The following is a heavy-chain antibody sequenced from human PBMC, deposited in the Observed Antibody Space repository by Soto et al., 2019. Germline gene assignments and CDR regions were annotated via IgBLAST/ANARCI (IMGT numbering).Heavy chain of an antibody. D-gene: IGHD3-10*01. Sequence: EVQLVESGGGLIQPGGSLRLSCAASGFTVSSNYMSWVRQAPGKGLEWVSVIYSGGSTYYADSVKGRFTISRDNSKNTLYLQMNSLRAEDTAVYYCARDTTPPYYYGSGSFYGMDVWGQGTTVSVSS. CDR2: IYSGGST. CDR1: GFTVSSNY. J-gene: IGHJ6*02. V-gene: IGHV3-53*01. CDR3: ARDTTPPYYYGSGSFYGMDV.